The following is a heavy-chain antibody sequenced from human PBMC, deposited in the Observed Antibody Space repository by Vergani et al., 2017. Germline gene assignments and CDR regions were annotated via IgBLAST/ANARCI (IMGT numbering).Heavy chain of an antibody. CDR2: IYTSGST. CDR1: GGSISSGSYY. Sequence: QVQLQESGPGLVKPSQTLSLTCTVSGGSISSGSYYWSWIRQPAGKGLEWIGRIYTSGSTNYNPSLKSRVTISVDTSKNQFSLKLSSVTAADTAVYYCAREPANMVRGVKGHYYYGMDVWGQGTTVTVSS. J-gene: IGHJ6*02. D-gene: IGHD3-10*01. V-gene: IGHV4-61*02. CDR3: AREPANMVRGVKGHYYYGMDV.